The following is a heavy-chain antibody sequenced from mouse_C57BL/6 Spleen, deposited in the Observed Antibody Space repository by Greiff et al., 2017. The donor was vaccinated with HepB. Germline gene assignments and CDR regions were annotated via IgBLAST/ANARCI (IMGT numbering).Heavy chain of an antibody. D-gene: IGHD2-4*01. CDR3: ARVPDYAYAMDY. CDR1: GFTFSDYG. V-gene: IGHV5-15*01. Sequence: EVQLVESGGGLVQPGGSLKLSCAASGFTFSDYGMAWVRQAPRKGPDWVAFISNLAYSSYYADTVTGRFTISRGNAKNTLYLEMSSLRSEDTAMYYCARVPDYAYAMDYWGQGTSVTVAS. CDR2: ISNLAYSS. J-gene: IGHJ4*01.